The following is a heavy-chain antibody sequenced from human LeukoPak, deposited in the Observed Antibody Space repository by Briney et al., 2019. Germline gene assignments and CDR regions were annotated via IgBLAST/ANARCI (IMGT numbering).Heavy chain of an antibody. J-gene: IGHJ4*02. CDR3: AKDGSLYSSSWYLLPGFDY. D-gene: IGHD6-13*01. CDR2: ISYDGSNK. V-gene: IGHV3-30*18. CDR1: GFTFGSYG. Sequence: GRSLRLSCAASGFTFGSYGMHWVRQAPGKGLEWVAVISYDGSNKYYADSVKGRFTISRDNSKNTLYLQMNSLRAEDTAVYYCAKDGSLYSSSWYLLPGFDYWGQGTLVTVSS.